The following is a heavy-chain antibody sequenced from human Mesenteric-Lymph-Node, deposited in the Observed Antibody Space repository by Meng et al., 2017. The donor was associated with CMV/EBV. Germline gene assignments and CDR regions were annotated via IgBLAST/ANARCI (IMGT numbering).Heavy chain of an antibody. J-gene: IGHJ4*02. V-gene: IGHV3-11*01. CDR2: ISSGGSTI. CDR3: ARDSGYYTVLQAFDY. D-gene: IGHD3-3*01. CDR1: GFTFSDYD. Sequence: GESLKISCAASGFTFSDYDMSWIRQAPGKGLEWVSYISSGGSTIFFADSVKGRFTISRDNAKNSLYLQMNSLRAEDTALYYCARDSGYYTVLQAFDYWGQGTLVTVSS.